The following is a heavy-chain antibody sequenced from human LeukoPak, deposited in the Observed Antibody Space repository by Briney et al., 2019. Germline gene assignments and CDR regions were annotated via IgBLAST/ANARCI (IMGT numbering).Heavy chain of an antibody. D-gene: IGHD3-22*01. CDR3: ARDPPYYDSSGYYYDY. V-gene: IGHV3-21*01. CDR2: ISGSSIYI. J-gene: IGHJ4*02. Sequence: GGSLRLSCAASGFILSNYAMSWVRQAPGKGLGWVSAISGSSIYIYYADSVKGRFTISRDNAKNSLYLQMNSLRAEDTAVYYCARDPPYYDSSGYYYDYWGQGTLVTVSS. CDR1: GFILSNYA.